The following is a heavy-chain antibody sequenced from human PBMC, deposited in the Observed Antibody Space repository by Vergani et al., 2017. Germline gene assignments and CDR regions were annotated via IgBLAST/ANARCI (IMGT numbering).Heavy chain of an antibody. V-gene: IGHV7-4-1*02. D-gene: IGHD2-21*02. J-gene: IGHJ5*02. CDR2: INTNTGNP. CDR3: ARVGSDLLNRFDP. CDR1: GGTFSSYA. Sequence: QVQLVQSGAEVKKPGSSVKVSCKASGGTFSSYAISWVRQAPGQGLEWMGWINTNTGNPTYAQGFTGRFCFSLDTSVSTAYLQISSLKAEDTAVYYCARVGSDLLNRFDPWGQGTLVTVSS.